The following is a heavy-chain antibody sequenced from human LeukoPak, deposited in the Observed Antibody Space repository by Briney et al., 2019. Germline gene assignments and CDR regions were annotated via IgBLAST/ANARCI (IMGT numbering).Heavy chain of an antibody. V-gene: IGHV3-21*01. D-gene: IGHD5-12*01. CDR3: AKGGGYEAQYYYYYLDV. Sequence: GGSLRLSCAASGFTLSSYSMNWVRQAPGKGLEWVSSISSSSIYIYYADSLKGRFTISRDNSKNTLYLQMKSLRAEDTAVYYCAKGGGYEAQYYYYYLDVWGKGTTVTISS. CDR2: ISSSSIYI. J-gene: IGHJ6*03. CDR1: GFTLSSYS.